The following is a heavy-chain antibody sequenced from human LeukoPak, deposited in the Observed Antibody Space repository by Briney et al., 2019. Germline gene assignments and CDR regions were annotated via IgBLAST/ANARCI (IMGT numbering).Heavy chain of an antibody. V-gene: IGHV1-69*13. CDR2: IIPIFGTA. CDR3: ARVVTPRYCSTPSCYWKGWFDP. J-gene: IGHJ5*02. CDR1: GGAFSRYA. Sequence: ASVKVSCKASGGAFSRYAMSWVRQAPGQGLEWMGGIIPIFGTASFAQKFQGRVTITADESTGTAYMELSSLRSEDTAVYYCARVVTPRYCSTPSCYWKGWFDPWGQGTLVTVSS. D-gene: IGHD2-2*01.